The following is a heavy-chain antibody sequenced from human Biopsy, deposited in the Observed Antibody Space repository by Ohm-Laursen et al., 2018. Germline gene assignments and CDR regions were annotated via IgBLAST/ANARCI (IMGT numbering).Heavy chain of an antibody. Sequence: GSLRLSCAASGFTFSSYWMSWVRQAPGKGLEWVANIKQDGSEKDYVDSVKGRFTISRDNAKNSLYLQMDSLEAEDTAVYYCARMFARPGPCSGGTCYPGDDYWGQGTLVTVSS. D-gene: IGHD2-15*01. CDR2: IKQDGSEK. J-gene: IGHJ4*02. CDR3: ARMFARPGPCSGGTCYPGDDY. V-gene: IGHV3-7*01. CDR1: GFTFSSYW.